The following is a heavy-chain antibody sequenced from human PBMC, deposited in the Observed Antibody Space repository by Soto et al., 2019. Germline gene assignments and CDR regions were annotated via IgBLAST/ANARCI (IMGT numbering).Heavy chain of an antibody. CDR1: GGSFSKYG. D-gene: IGHD2-2*01. V-gene: IGHV1-69*01. Sequence: QMQLVQAGAEVKKPGSSLKVSCKASGGSFSKYGLNWVRQAPGQGLEWMGGITPIFGTSNHAQQFQGRVTITADESTTTVYMELSSLTSEHTALYYCTLSRVVGSTSFDSWGQGTLVTVSS. CDR3: TLSRVVGSTSFDS. CDR2: ITPIFGTS. J-gene: IGHJ4*02.